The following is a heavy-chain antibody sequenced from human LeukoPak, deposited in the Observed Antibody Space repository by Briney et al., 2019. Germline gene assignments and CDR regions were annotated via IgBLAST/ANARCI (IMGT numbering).Heavy chain of an antibody. CDR3: ARDPQPEYGMDV. J-gene: IGHJ6*02. D-gene: IGHD1-1*01. CDR2: INPNSGDT. Sequence: ASVKVSCKTSGYTFTGYHMHWVRQAPGQGLEWMGRINPNSGDTNYAQKFQGRVTMTRDTSISTAYMELSRLTSDDTAVYYCARDPQPEYGMDVWGQGTTVTVSS. CDR1: GYTFTGYH. V-gene: IGHV1-2*06.